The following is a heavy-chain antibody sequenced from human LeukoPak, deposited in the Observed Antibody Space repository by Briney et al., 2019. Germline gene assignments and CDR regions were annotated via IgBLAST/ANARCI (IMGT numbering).Heavy chain of an antibody. D-gene: IGHD3-3*01. CDR1: GGSISSYY. CDR3: ARFSDQIAIFGVGNYFLGD. V-gene: IGHV4-59*01. CDR2: IYYSGST. J-gene: IGHJ4*02. Sequence: KPSETLSLTRTVSGGSISSYYWSWIRQPPGKGLEWIGYIYYSGSTNYNPSLKSRVTISVDTSENQFPLKLSSVTAADTAVYCCARFSDQIAIFGVGNYFLGDWGQGILVTVSS.